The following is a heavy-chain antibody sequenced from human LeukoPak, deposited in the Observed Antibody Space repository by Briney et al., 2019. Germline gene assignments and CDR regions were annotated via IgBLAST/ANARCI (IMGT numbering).Heavy chain of an antibody. Sequence: SETLSLTCAVSGGSISSYYWSWIRQPPGKGLEWIGYIYYSGSTNYNPSLKSRVTISVDTSKNQFSLKLSSVTAADTAVYYCARSRYYGSGSSIFDYWGQGTLVTVSS. V-gene: IGHV4-59*08. J-gene: IGHJ4*02. CDR1: GGSISSYY. D-gene: IGHD3-10*01. CDR3: ARSRYYGSGSSIFDY. CDR2: IYYSGST.